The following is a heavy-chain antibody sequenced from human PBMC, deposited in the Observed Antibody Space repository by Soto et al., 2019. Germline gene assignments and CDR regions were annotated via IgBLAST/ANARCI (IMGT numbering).Heavy chain of an antibody. Sequence: QITLKESGPTLVKPTQTLTLTCTFSGFSLTTSGVGVGWIRQPPGKALEWLALIYWDDEKRDSPSLKSRLTITKDTSKNQVVLTMTNMDPVDTATYYCAHARHPYYDYGMDVWGQGTTVTVSS. CDR1: GFSLTTSGVG. CDR2: IYWDDEK. CDR3: AHARHPYYDYGMDV. V-gene: IGHV2-5*02. J-gene: IGHJ6*02.